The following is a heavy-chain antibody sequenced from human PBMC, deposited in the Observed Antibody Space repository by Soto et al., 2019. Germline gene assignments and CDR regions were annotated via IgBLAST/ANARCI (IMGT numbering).Heavy chain of an antibody. CDR2: MSGSGSGDTT. J-gene: IGHJ4*02. D-gene: IGHD3-10*01. CDR3: ANRGAYYFDN. CDR1: GLAFRVNA. Sequence: GGSLRLSCAGSGLAFRVNAMSWVRQAPGKGLEWVSAMSGSGSGDTTCYADSVKGRFTISRDNSKNTLYLQMNSLRAEDTAVYYCANRGAYYFDNWGQGTLVTVSS. V-gene: IGHV3-23*01.